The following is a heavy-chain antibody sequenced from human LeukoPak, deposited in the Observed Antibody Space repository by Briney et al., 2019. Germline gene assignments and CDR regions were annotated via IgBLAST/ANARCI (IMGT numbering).Heavy chain of an antibody. D-gene: IGHD6-13*01. Sequence: ASVKVSCKASGGTFSSYAISWVRQAPAQGLEWMGRINPNSGGTNYAQKFQGRVTMTRDTSISTAYMELSRLRSDDTAVYYRARGSSSWYFSPYNWFDPWGQGTLVTVSS. CDR2: INPNSGGT. V-gene: IGHV1-2*06. J-gene: IGHJ5*02. CDR1: GGTFSSYA. CDR3: ARGSSSWYFSPYNWFDP.